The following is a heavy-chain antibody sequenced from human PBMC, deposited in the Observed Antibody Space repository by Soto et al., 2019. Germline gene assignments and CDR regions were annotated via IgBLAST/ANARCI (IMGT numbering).Heavy chain of an antibody. CDR1: GYTFTTYG. J-gene: IGHJ4*02. Sequence: QPQLVQSGPEVRKPGASVNVSCKASGYTFTTYGISWVRQAPGQGLEWMGWIGGYNGDSHNAQKFPGRLTMTRDTSTKTAYMELRSLRSDDTAVYYCARVGNNGWPLEYDYGGQGTLVTVSS. V-gene: IGHV1-18*04. CDR2: IGGYNGDS. CDR3: ARVGNNGWPLEYDY. D-gene: IGHD2-8*01.